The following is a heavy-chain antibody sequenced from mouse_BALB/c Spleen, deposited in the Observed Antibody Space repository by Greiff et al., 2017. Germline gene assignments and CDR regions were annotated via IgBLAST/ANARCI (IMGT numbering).Heavy chain of an antibody. J-gene: IGHJ4*01. CDR1: GYTFTSYV. V-gene: IGHV1-14*01. Sequence: VQLQQSGPELVKPGASVKMSCKASGYTFTSYVMHWVKQKPGQGLEWIGYINPYNDGTKYNEKFKGKATLTSDKSSSTAYMELSSLTSEDSAVYYCARGGGYPWDGDAMDYWGQGTSVTVSS. CDR3: ARGGGYPWDGDAMDY. CDR2: INPYNDGT. D-gene: IGHD4-1*01.